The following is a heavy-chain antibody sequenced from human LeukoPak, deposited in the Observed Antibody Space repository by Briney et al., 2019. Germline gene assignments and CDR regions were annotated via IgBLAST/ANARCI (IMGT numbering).Heavy chain of an antibody. Sequence: GGSLRLSCAASGFTFSDYYMSWIRQAPGKGLEWVSYISSSGSTIYYADSVKGRFTISRDNAKNSLYLQMNSLRAEATVVYYCARLAYCGGDCYFTFYSWGPGTLVTVSS. J-gene: IGHJ4*02. CDR1: GFTFSDYY. V-gene: IGHV3-11*01. D-gene: IGHD2-21*02. CDR2: ISSSGSTI. CDR3: ARLAYCGGDCYFTFYS.